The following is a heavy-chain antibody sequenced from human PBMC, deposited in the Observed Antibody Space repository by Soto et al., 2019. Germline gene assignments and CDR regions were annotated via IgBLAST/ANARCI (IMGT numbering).Heavy chain of an antibody. CDR2: IYWDDDK. Sequence: QITLNESGPTVVKPAETLTLTCTFSGFSLTTSGVGVGWIRQSPGKAPEWLALIYWDDDKRYSASLKSRLTITKDTSKIQVVLTMASVDPADTATSYCAHRILRTVFGLVTTTAIYFDFWGQGTPVVVSS. CDR3: AHRILRTVFGLVTTTAIYFDF. V-gene: IGHV2-5*02. CDR1: GFSLTTSGVG. J-gene: IGHJ4*02. D-gene: IGHD3-3*01.